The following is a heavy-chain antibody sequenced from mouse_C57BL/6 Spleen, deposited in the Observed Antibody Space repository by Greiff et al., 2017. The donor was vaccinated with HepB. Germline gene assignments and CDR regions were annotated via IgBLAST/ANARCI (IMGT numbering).Heavy chain of an antibody. J-gene: IGHJ4*01. V-gene: IGHV1-80*01. CDR3: ARLDLYDGYSYYAMDY. CDR1: GYAFSSYW. D-gene: IGHD2-3*01. Sequence: QVQLKQSGAELVKPGASVKISCKASGYAFSSYWMNWVKQRPGKGLEWIGRIYPGDGDTNYNGKFKGKATLTADKSSSTAYMQLSSLTSEDSAVYFCARLDLYDGYSYYAMDYWGQGTSVTVSS. CDR2: IYPGDGDT.